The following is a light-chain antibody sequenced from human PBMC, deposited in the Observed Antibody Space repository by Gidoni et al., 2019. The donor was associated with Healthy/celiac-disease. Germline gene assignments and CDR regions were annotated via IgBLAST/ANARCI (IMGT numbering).Light chain of an antibody. CDR3: AALDDSLNGGV. Sequence: QSVLTQPPSASGTPGQRVTISCSGSSSNIGSNTVNWYQQRPGTAPKLLIYSNNQRPSGVPDRFSGSKSGTSASLAISGLQSEDEADYYCAALDDSLNGGVFGGGTKLTVL. J-gene: IGLJ3*02. CDR2: SNN. CDR1: SSNIGSNT. V-gene: IGLV1-44*01.